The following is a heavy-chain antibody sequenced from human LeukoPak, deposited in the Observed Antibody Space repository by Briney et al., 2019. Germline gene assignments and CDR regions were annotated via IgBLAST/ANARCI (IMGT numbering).Heavy chain of an antibody. D-gene: IGHD4-17*01. J-gene: IGHJ4*02. Sequence: GRSLSLSCAAYGFTLSSSSMNWVRQAQGKGLECVSCISSCSSYIYGAVTVKGEITICRDNAKNSLYLQMNTLRSEGTAGYYWAGGYGDGRVYWGQGTLVTVSS. CDR2: ISSCSSYI. CDR3: AGGYGDGRVY. CDR1: GFTLSSSS. V-gene: IGHV3-21*01.